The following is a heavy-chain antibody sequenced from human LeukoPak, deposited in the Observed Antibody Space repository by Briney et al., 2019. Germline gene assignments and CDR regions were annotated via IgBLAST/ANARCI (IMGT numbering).Heavy chain of an antibody. CDR1: GFTFSSYA. CDR3: ARDLRSGLYYYDSSGYWADY. CDR2: ISGSGGST. D-gene: IGHD3-22*01. V-gene: IGHV3-23*01. Sequence: GGSLRLSCAASGFTFSSYAMSWVRQAPGKGLEWVSAISGSGGSTYYADSVKGRFTISRDNAKNSLYLQMNSLRAEDTAVYYCARDLRSGLYYYDSSGYWADYWGQGTLVTVSS. J-gene: IGHJ4*02.